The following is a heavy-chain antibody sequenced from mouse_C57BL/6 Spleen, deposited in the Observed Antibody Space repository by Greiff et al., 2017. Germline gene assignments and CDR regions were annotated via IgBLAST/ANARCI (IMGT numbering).Heavy chain of an antibody. CDR2: INPGSGGA. V-gene: IGHV1-54*01. CDR1: GYAFTNYL. D-gene: IGHD4-1*01. CDR3: ARGRLGRDYFDY. Sequence: VQLQQSGAELVRPGTSVKVSCKASGYAFTNYLIEWVKQRPGQGLEWIGVINPGSGGANYNEKFKGKATLTADKSSSTAYMQLSSLTSEDSAVYFCARGRLGRDYFDYWGQGTTLTVSS. J-gene: IGHJ2*01.